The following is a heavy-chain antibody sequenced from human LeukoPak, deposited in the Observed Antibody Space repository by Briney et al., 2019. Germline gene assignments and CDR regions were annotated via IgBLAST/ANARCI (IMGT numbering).Heavy chain of an antibody. CDR3: TRDLGVAALDN. V-gene: IGHV3-21*01. J-gene: IGHJ4*02. D-gene: IGHD6-19*01. CDR2: ISSSSSYI. Sequence: PGGSLRLSCVASGFSFTGYAMTWVRQAPGKGLEWVSSISSSSSYIYYADSVKGRFTISRDNAKNTLYLQMNSLRAEETAVYYCTRDLGVAALDNWGQGTLVTVSS. CDR1: GFSFTGYA.